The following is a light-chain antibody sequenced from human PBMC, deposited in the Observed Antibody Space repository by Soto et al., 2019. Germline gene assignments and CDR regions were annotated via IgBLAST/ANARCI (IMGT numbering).Light chain of an antibody. CDR1: QSVSSY. CDR3: QQRSNWQIT. J-gene: IGKJ5*01. CDR2: DAS. V-gene: IGKV3-11*01. Sequence: EIVLTQSPATLSLSPGERATLSCRASQSVSSYLAWYQQKPGQAPRLLIYDASNRATGITARFSGICSATDCTLAISSLAPEDFAVYYCQQRSNWQITFGQGTRLEIK.